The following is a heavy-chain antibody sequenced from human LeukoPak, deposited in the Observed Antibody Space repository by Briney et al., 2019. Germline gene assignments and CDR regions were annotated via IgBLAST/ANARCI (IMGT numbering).Heavy chain of an antibody. J-gene: IGHJ4*02. Sequence: ASVKVSCKASGYTFTDYYMHWVRQAPGQGLEWMGWLNPNSGDTNYAQKFQGRVSMTRDTSISTAYMDLRDLRSDDTAVYYCARGRNIEMTTMSGGSDYWGQGTLVTVSS. V-gene: IGHV1-2*02. D-gene: IGHD5-24*01. CDR1: GYTFTDYY. CDR3: ARGRNIEMTTMSGGSDY. CDR2: LNPNSGDT.